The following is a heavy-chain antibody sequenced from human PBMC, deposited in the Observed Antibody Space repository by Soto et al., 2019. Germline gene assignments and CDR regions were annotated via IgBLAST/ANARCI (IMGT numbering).Heavy chain of an antibody. CDR1: GFTFSDYA. D-gene: IGHD3-3*01. CDR3: AKNKYYDFWSGYFGGMDV. CDR2: VSGSGGST. V-gene: IGHV3-23*01. Sequence: EVQLLESGGGLVQPGGSLRLSCAASGFTFSDYAMSWVRQAPGKGLEWVSAVSGSGGSTYYADSVKGRFTISRDNSKNTLYLQMNSLRAEDTAVYYCAKNKYYDFWSGYFGGMDVWGQATTVTVSS. J-gene: IGHJ6*02.